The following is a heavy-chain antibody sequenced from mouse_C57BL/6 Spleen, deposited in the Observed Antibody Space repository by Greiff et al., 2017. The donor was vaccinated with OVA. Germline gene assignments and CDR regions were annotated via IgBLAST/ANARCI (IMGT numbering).Heavy chain of an antibody. V-gene: IGHV1-42*01. Sequence: EVQLQQSGPELVKPGASVKISCKASGYSFTGYYMNWVKQSPEKSLEWIGEINPSTGGTTYNQKFKAKATLTVDKSSSTAYMQLKSLTSADSAVYYCARCAYSNYRELDYFDYWGQGTTLTVSS. CDR2: INPSTGGT. CDR1: GYSFTGYY. D-gene: IGHD2-5*01. CDR3: ARCAYSNYRELDYFDY. J-gene: IGHJ2*01.